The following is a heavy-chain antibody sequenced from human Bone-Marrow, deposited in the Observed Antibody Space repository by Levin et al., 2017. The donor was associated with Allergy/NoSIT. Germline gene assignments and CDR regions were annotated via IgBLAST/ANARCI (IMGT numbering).Heavy chain of an antibody. CDR3: ARDPVVTAIGYFDL. D-gene: IGHD2-21*02. CDR1: GFTFSDYY. V-gene: IGHV3-11*05. Sequence: GGSLRLSCAASGFTFSDYYMSWIHQAPGKGLEWVSYISSSSSYTNYADSVKGRFTISRDNAKNSLYLQMNSLRAEDTAVYYCARDPVVTAIGYFDLWGRGTLVTVSS. J-gene: IGHJ2*01. CDR2: ISSSSSYT.